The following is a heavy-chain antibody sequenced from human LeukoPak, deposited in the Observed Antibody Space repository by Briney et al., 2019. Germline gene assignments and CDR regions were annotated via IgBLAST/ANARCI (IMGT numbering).Heavy chain of an antibody. J-gene: IGHJ4*02. D-gene: IGHD1-1*01. Sequence: GGSLRLSCAASGFTFTNYGMNWVRQAPGKGLEWVSVINNSGGNTFYADSVKGRFIISRDNSKNTLYLQMSRLRAEDTAVYYCARSLKWNLVGFDYWGQGTLVTVS. V-gene: IGHV3-23*01. CDR3: ARSLKWNLVGFDY. CDR2: INNSGGNT. CDR1: GFTFTNYG.